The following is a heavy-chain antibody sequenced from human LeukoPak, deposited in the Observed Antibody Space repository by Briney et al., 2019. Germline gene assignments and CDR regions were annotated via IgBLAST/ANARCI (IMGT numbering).Heavy chain of an antibody. D-gene: IGHD6-13*01. J-gene: IGHJ5*02. CDR1: GGYVTRYY. CDR2: MCNSGSF. CDR3: ARCIRAAGGNGFDP. Sequence: KPSETLSPTCTVSGGYVTRYYGCCIRQSPGKGLEWIGYMCNSGSFDLSTSVKSRVTISIVTSKNQFSLKLTYVTGADTAVYYWARCIRAAGGNGFDPWGQGTLVTVSS. V-gene: IGHV4-4*08.